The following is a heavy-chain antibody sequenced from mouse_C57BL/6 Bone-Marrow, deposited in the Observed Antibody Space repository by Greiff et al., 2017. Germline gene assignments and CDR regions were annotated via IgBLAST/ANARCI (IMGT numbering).Heavy chain of an antibody. J-gene: IGHJ4*01. CDR1: GFTFSSYA. D-gene: IGHD2-5*01. CDR3: ARDRYYSNPLDY. V-gene: IGHV5-4*01. Sequence: EVKLVESGGGLVKPGGSLKLSCAASGFTFSSYAMSWVRQTPEKRLEWVATISDGGSYTYYPDNVKGRFTLSRDNAKNNLYLQMSHLKSEDTAMYYCARDRYYSNPLDYWGQGTSVTVSS. CDR2: ISDGGSYT.